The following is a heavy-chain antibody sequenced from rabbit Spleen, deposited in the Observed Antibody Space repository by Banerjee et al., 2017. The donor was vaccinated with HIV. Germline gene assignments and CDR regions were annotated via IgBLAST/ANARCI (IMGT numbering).Heavy chain of an antibody. CDR3: ARDLVAVIGWNFNL. CDR1: GLDFSARYW. J-gene: IGHJ4*01. V-gene: IGHV1S45*01. D-gene: IGHD1-1*01. CDR2: IHAGSSGST. Sequence: QEQLKESGGDLVKPGASLTVTCKASGLDFSARYWICWVRQAPGKGLEWIACIHAGSSGSTYYASWVNGRFTISETSSTTVTLQMTSLTAADTATYFCARDLVAVIGWNFNLWGPGTLVTVS.